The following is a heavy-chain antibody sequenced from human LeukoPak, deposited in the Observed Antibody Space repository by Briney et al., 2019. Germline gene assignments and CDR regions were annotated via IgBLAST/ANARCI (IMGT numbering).Heavy chain of an antibody. CDR1: GVTFSNHW. CDR3: TRTMYSSSFDW. Sequence: GGSLRLSCAASGVTFSNHWLHWVRQAPGKGLVWVSRINSDGSSTIYADSVKGRFTISRDNVKNTVSLQMNSLRAEDTAMYYCTRTMYSSSFDWWGQGTLVTVPS. V-gene: IGHV3-74*01. CDR2: INSDGSST. J-gene: IGHJ4*02. D-gene: IGHD6-13*01.